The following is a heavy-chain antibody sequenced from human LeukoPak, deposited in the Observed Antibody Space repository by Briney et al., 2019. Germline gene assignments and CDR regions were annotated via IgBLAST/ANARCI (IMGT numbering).Heavy chain of an antibody. CDR1: GFTFSSYS. D-gene: IGHD3-22*01. J-gene: IGHJ4*02. CDR3: TRLGDSSGYYYIEDY. Sequence: GGSLRLSCAASGFTFSSYSMNWVRQASGKGLEWVGRIRSKANSYATAYAASVKGRFTISRDDSKNTAYLQMNSLKTEDTAVYYCTRLGDSSGYYYIEDYWGQGTLVTVSS. V-gene: IGHV3-73*01. CDR2: IRSKANSYAT.